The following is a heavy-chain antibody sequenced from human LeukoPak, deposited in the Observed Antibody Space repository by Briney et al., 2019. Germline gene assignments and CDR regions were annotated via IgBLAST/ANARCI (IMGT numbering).Heavy chain of an antibody. J-gene: IGHJ4*02. CDR1: GFTFSSYA. V-gene: IGHV3-23*01. CDR3: AKGRGRVFDYGDSEVFDY. Sequence: PGGSLRLSCAASGFTFSSYAMSWVRQAPGKGLEWVSAISGSGGSTYYADSVKGRFTISRDNSKNTLYLQMNSLRAEDTAVYYCAKGRGRVFDYGDSEVFDYWGQGTLVTVSS. D-gene: IGHD4-17*01. CDR2: ISGSGGST.